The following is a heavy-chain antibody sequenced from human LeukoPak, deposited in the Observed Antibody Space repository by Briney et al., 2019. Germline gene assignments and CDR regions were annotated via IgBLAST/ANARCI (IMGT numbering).Heavy chain of an antibody. CDR1: GGSINSGGYY. D-gene: IGHD5-24*01. J-gene: IGHJ4*02. CDR3: ARDRGDGYNQYGFIY. CDR2: IYNGGTT. V-gene: IGHV4-31*03. Sequence: PSETLSLTCTVSGGSINSGGYYWNWIRQHPGKGLEWIGYIYNGGTTDYNPSLKSRVSISVATSKNQFSLKLTSVTAADTAVYHCARDRGDGYNQYGFIYWGQGTLVTVS.